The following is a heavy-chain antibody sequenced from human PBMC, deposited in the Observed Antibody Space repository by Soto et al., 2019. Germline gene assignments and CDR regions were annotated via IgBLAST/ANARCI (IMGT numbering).Heavy chain of an antibody. CDR3: ARIKIVGVLTYYMDV. D-gene: IGHD3-3*01. Sequence: QVQLQESGPGLVKPSETLSLSCAVSGASISSSSSHYWGWIRQPPGKGLEWIANMYYSGSTYYNPSLKSQVTISLETAENQVSLKLASVTAADTAVYYCARIKIVGVLTYYMDVWGEGTTVTVSS. CDR2: MYYSGST. V-gene: IGHV4-39*01. J-gene: IGHJ6*03. CDR1: GASISSSSSHY.